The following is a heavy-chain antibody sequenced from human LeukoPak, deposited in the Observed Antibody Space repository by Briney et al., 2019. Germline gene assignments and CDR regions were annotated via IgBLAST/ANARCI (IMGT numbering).Heavy chain of an antibody. J-gene: IGHJ6*03. Sequence: GGSLRLSCAASGFTFSSYSMNWLRQAPGKGLEWVSFISSSSSYTYYADSVKGRFTISRDNAKNSLYLQMNSLRAEDTALYYCARVSRQKYYMDVWGKGTTVTVSS. V-gene: IGHV3-21*01. CDR1: GFTFSSYS. CDR3: ARVSRQKYYMDV. CDR2: ISSSSSYT.